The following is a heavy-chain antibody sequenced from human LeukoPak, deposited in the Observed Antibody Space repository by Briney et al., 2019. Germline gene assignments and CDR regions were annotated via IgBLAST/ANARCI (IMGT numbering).Heavy chain of an antibody. D-gene: IGHD3-22*01. V-gene: IGHV3-23*01. Sequence: PGGSLRLSCAASGFTFSNYAMSWVRQAPGKGLEWVSAISGGGNSTYYADSVKGRFTISRDNSKNTLYLQMNSLRAEDTAVYYCARDPTAYYYDSSGYSHGAFDIWGQGTMVTVSS. J-gene: IGHJ3*02. CDR1: GFTFSNYA. CDR3: ARDPTAYYYDSSGYSHGAFDI. CDR2: ISGGGNST.